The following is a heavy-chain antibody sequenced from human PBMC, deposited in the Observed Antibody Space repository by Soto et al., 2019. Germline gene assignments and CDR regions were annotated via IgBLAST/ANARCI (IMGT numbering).Heavy chain of an antibody. CDR2: ISSSGSTI. V-gene: IGHV3-11*01. J-gene: IGHJ6*03. CDR3: ARDEEGPYYYYMDV. CDR1: GFTFSDYY. Sequence: GGSVRLSCAASGFTFSDYYMSWIRQAPGKGLEWVSYISSSGSTIYYADSVKGRFTISRDNAKNSLYLQMNSLRAEDTAVYYCARDEEGPYYYYMDVWGKGTTVTVSS.